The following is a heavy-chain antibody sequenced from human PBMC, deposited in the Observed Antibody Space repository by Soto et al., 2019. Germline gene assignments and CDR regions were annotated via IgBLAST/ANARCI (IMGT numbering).Heavy chain of an antibody. D-gene: IGHD2-2*01. J-gene: IGHJ3*02. V-gene: IGHV3-21*01. CDR3: ARGYCSSPLGSCFRSQDAFDI. CDR1: GFTFSSYS. Sequence: GGSLRLSCAASGFTFSSYSMNWVRQAPGKGLEWVSSISSSSSYIYYADSVKGRFTISRDNTKNSLYLQMNSLRAEDTAVYYCARGYCSSPLGSCFRSQDAFDIWGQGTMVTVSS. CDR2: ISSSSSYI.